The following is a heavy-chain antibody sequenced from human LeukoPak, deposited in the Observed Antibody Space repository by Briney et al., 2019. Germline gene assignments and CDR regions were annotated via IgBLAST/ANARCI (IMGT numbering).Heavy chain of an antibody. CDR2: IIPIFGTA. Sequence: GASVKVSCKASGGTFSSYAISWVRQAPGQGLEWMGGIIPIFGTANYAQKFQGRVTITADKSTSTAYMELSSLRSEDTAVYYCARDKSGNSGWYSYFDYWGQGTLVTVSS. J-gene: IGHJ4*02. CDR3: ARDKSGNSGWYSYFDY. CDR1: GGTFSSYA. V-gene: IGHV1-69*06. D-gene: IGHD6-19*01.